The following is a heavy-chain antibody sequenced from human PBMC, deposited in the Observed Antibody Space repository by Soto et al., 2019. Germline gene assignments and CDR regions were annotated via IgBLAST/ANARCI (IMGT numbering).Heavy chain of an antibody. D-gene: IGHD5-18*01. V-gene: IGHV4-59*01. CDR3: ARAVWEYSYGPRWDWFDP. Sequence: SETLSLTWSVAGGSSSSYYWSWIRQPQGKGLEWIAYIYSSGSTHYYPSLKSRFTISVDTSKNQFSLKLSSVTAADTAVYYCARAVWEYSYGPRWDWFDPSGQPTLLTVSS. CDR2: IYSSGST. J-gene: IGHJ5*02. CDR1: GGSSSSYY.